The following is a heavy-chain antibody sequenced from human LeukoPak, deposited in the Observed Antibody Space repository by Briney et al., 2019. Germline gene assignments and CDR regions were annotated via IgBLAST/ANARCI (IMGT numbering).Heavy chain of an antibody. V-gene: IGHV3-74*03. Sequence: PGGSLRLSCAASGFTFSSYYMHWVRQVPGKGLVWVSHIHSDGTSTTYADSVRGRFTVSRDNAKSTLYLQIISLRAEDTAIYYCARHGGDYEDYFDYWGQGTLVTVSS. CDR2: IHSDGTST. D-gene: IGHD3-22*01. CDR1: GFTFSSYY. J-gene: IGHJ4*02. CDR3: ARHGGDYEDYFDY.